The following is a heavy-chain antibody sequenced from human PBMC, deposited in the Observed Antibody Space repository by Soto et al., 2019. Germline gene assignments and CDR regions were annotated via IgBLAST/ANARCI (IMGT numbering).Heavy chain of an antibody. V-gene: IGHV1-69*02. Sequence: SVKVSCYASGRTFNSYTFNWVRQAPGQGLEWMGRIIPILGIANYAQKFQGRVTITADKSTSTAYMELSSLRSDDTAVYYCASPSTMGPDPFDCWGQGTLVTVSS. CDR3: ASPSTMGPDPFDC. CDR1: GRTFNSYT. D-gene: IGHD3-10*01. CDR2: IIPILGIA. J-gene: IGHJ4*02.